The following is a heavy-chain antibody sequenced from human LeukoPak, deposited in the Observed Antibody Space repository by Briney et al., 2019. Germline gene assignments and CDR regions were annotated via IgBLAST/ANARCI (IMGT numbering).Heavy chain of an antibody. CDR1: GFTFSNFA. J-gene: IGHJ5*02. D-gene: IGHD3-22*01. CDR2: ISGSGGDT. V-gene: IGHV3-23*01. CDR3: AKDLDDTSAPSSS. Sequence: TGGSLRLSCAASGFTFSNFAMTWVRQAPGKGLEWVSTISGSGGDTFYAASVRGRFTISRGNSKNTMYLQMNSLRAEDTAVYYCAKDLDDTSAPSSSWGQGTLVTVSS.